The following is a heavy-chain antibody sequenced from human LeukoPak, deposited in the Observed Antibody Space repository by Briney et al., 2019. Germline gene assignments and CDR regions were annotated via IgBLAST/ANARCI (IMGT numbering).Heavy chain of an antibody. CDR3: ARGPLRSGYYRPNWFDP. Sequence: PSETQSLTCAVYGGSFSGYYWSWIRQPPGKGLEWIGEINHSGSTNYNPSLKSRVTISVDTSKNQFSLKPTSVTAADTAVYYCARGPLRSGYYRPNWFDPWGQGTLVTVSS. J-gene: IGHJ5*02. CDR1: GGSFSGYY. V-gene: IGHV4-34*01. CDR2: INHSGST. D-gene: IGHD3-3*01.